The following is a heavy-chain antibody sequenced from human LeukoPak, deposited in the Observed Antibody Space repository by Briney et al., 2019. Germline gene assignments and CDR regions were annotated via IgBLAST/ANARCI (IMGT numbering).Heavy chain of an antibody. CDR1: GFSFNDYI. CDR3: TRDRGGRWFGQLLGFDN. J-gene: IGHJ4*02. CDR2: IRSSHHGATR. Sequence: GGSLRLSCQASGFSFNDYIMGWVRQAPGKGLEWIAFIRSSHHGATREYAASVKGRFIISRGDSKNIAYLQMDSLKTEDTGVYFCTRDRGGRWFGQLLGFDNWGQGTLLTVSS. D-gene: IGHD3-10*01. V-gene: IGHV3-49*04.